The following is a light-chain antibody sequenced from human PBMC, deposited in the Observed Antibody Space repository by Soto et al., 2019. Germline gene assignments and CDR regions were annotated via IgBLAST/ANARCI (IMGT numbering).Light chain of an antibody. CDR3: QYYGSSRT. Sequence: EIVLTQSPGTLSFSPGERATLSCRASQSVSSSYLAWYQQKPNQAPRLLIYGASSRSTGIPDRFSGSGCGTDFTLTISRLEAEDFAVYYCQYYGSSRTFGQGTKVEIK. CDR1: QSVSSSY. J-gene: IGKJ1*01. CDR2: GAS. V-gene: IGKV3-20*01.